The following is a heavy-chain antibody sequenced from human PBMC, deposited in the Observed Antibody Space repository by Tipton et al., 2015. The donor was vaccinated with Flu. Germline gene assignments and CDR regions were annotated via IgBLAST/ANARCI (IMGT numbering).Heavy chain of an antibody. D-gene: IGHD1-26*01. CDR1: GFTFSSYW. Sequence: SGFTFSSYWMSWVRQAPGKGLEWVANIKQGGSEKYYVDSVKGRFTISRDNAKNSLYLQMNSLRAEDTAVYYCARDMYSPYSGSYFDYWGQGTLVTVSS. J-gene: IGHJ4*02. V-gene: IGHV3-7*01. CDR2: IKQGGSEK. CDR3: ARDMYSPYSGSYFDY.